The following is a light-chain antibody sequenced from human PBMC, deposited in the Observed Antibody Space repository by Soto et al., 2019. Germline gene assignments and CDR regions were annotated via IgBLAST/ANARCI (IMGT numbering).Light chain of an antibody. CDR3: QSYDRSLSAVV. Sequence: QSVLTQPPSVSGAPGQRVTISCAGGSSNIGAAFVVQWYQQLPGTAPKLLIYGDTNRPSGVPDRFSGSKSGTSASLAITGLQAEDEADYYCQSYDRSLSAVVFGGGTKLTVL. CDR1: SSNIGAAFV. V-gene: IGLV1-40*01. CDR2: GDT. J-gene: IGLJ2*01.